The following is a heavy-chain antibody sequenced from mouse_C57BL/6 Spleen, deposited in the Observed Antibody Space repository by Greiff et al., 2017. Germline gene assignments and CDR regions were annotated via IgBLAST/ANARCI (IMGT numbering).Heavy chain of an antibody. D-gene: IGHD4-1*01. J-gene: IGHJ2*01. CDR1: GYAFSSSW. V-gene: IGHV1-82*01. CDR3: ARDWPYYLDY. CDR2: IYPGDGDT. Sequence: VQLQQSGPELVKPGASVKISCKASGYAFSSSWMNWVKQRPGKGLEWIGRIYPGDGDTNYNGTFKGKATLPADKSSSTAYMQLSSLTSEDSAVYCCARDWPYYLDYWGQGTTLTVSS.